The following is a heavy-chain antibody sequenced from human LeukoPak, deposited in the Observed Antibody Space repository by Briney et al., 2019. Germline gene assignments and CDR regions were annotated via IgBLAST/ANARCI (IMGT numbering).Heavy chain of an antibody. CDR3: AKEYYDFWSGYPHDY. V-gene: IGHV3-23*01. J-gene: IGHJ4*02. Sequence: PGGSLRLSCAAPGFTFSSYAMSWVRQAPGKGLEWVSAISGSGGSTYYADSVKGRFTISRDNSKNTLYLQMNSLRAEDTAVYYCAKEYYDFWSGYPHDYWGQGTLVTVSS. D-gene: IGHD3-3*01. CDR2: ISGSGGST. CDR1: GFTFSSYA.